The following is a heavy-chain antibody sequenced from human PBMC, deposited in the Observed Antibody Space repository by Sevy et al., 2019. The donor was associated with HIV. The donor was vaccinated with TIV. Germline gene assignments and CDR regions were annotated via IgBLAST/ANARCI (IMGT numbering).Heavy chain of an antibody. CDR2: ISYDGSNK. V-gene: IGHV3-30-3*01. CDR3: ARRPPHYGGNVHAHDY. Sequence: GGSLRLSCTASGFTLSSYAMHWVRQAPGKGLEWVAVISYDGSNKYYADSVKGRFTISRDNSKNTLYLQMNSLRAEDTAVYYCARRPPHYGGNVHAHDYWGQGTLVTVSS. J-gene: IGHJ4*02. CDR1: GFTLSSYA. D-gene: IGHD4-17*01.